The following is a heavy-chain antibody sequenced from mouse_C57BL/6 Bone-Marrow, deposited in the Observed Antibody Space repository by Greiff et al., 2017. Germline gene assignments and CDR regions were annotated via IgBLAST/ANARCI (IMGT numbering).Heavy chain of an antibody. D-gene: IGHD2-5*01. V-gene: IGHV1-81*01. J-gene: IGHJ3*01. CDR1: GYTFTSYG. Sequence: QVQLQQSGAELARPGASVKLSCKASGYTFTSYGISWVKQRTGQGLEWIGEIYPRSGNTYYNEKFKGKATLTADKSSSTAYMELRSLTSEDTAVYFCARERGYYSNYDAYWGQGTLVTVSA. CDR2: IYPRSGNT. CDR3: ARERGYYSNYDAY.